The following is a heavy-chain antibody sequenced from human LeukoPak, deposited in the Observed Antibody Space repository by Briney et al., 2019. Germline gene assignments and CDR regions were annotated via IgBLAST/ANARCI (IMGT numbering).Heavy chain of an antibody. J-gene: IGHJ4*02. V-gene: IGHV3-48*04. CDR2: ISSSGSTI. CDR1: GFTFSNYG. D-gene: IGHD6-13*01. Sequence: PGGSLRLSCGASGFTFSNYGMHWVRQAPGKGLEWVSYISSSGSTIYYADSAKGRFTISRDNAKNSLYLQMNSLRAEDTAVYYCARDLGSSWYGLRGSDYWGQGTLVTVSS. CDR3: ARDLGSSWYGLRGSDY.